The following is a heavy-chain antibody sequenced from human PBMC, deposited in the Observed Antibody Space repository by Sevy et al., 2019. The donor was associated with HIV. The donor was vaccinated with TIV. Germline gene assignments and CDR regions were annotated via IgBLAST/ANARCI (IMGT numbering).Heavy chain of an antibody. CDR3: AREGVIYDDDGRDFDDAFDI. CDR1: AFRLSNYY. V-gene: IGHV3-7*01. D-gene: IGHD2-21*01. CDR2: IKQGGNEQ. Sequence: GGSLRLSCAASAFRLSNYYMTWVRQAPGKGLEWVANIKQGGNEQFYLESVKGRFTISRDDSKNSVYLQMTSLRAEDTAVYYCAREGVIYDDDGRDFDDAFDIWGHGTMVTVSS. J-gene: IGHJ3*02.